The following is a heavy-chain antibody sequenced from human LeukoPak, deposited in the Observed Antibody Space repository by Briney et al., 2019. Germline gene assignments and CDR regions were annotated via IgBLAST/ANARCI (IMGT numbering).Heavy chain of an antibody. D-gene: IGHD3-10*01. CDR3: ARVRGPIHAFDI. CDR1: GYTFTDSY. CDR2: IIPNSGGT. J-gene: IGHJ3*02. V-gene: IGHV1-2*02. Sequence: ASVKVSCKASGYTFTDSYIHWVRQAPGQGLEWMGWIIPNSGGTNYAQTSQGRVTMTRDTSISTVYMELSRLKSDDTAVYYCARVRGPIHAFDIWGQGTMVIVSS.